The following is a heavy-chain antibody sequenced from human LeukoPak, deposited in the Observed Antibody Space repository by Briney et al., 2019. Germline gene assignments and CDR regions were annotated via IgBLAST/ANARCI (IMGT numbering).Heavy chain of an antibody. D-gene: IGHD3-9*01. CDR3: ARESYDILTGYYNWFDP. CDR1: GFTFSTYS. J-gene: IGHJ5*02. Sequence: PGGSLRLSCAASGFTFSTYSMNWVRQAPGKGLEWVSSISGTSSYIYYADSVKGRFTISRDNAKNSLSLQMNSLRAEDTAVYYCARESYDILTGYYNWFDPWGQGTLVTVSS. CDR2: ISGTSSYI. V-gene: IGHV3-21*01.